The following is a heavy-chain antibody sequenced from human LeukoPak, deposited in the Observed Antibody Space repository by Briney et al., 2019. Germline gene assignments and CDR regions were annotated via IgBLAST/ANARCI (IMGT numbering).Heavy chain of an antibody. CDR2: ISAYNGNT. CDR3: ARGTYFDF. J-gene: IGHJ4*02. D-gene: IGHD2-8*01. CDR1: RGTFVTYA. Sequence: ASVKVSCKASRGTFVTYAINWVRQAPGQGLEWVGWISAYNGNTDYAQKLQGRVTMTTEKSTNTAYMELRSLRSDDTAMYYCARGTYFDFWGQGTLVTVSS. V-gene: IGHV1-18*01.